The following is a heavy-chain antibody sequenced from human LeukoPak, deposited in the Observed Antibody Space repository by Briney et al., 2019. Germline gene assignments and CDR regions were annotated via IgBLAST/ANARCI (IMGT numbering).Heavy chain of an antibody. Sequence: PGGSLRLSCAASGFTFSSYSMNWVRQAPGRGLEWVSYISSSSSTIYYADSVKGRFTISRDNAKNSLYLQMNSLRAEDTAVYYCARAESSGWYDPFDYWDQGTLVTVSS. J-gene: IGHJ4*02. V-gene: IGHV3-48*01. CDR2: ISSSSSTI. CDR3: ARAESSGWYDPFDY. CDR1: GFTFSSYS. D-gene: IGHD6-19*01.